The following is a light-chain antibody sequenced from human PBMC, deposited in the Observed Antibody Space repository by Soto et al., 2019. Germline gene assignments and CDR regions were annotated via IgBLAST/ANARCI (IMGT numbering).Light chain of an antibody. V-gene: IGKV1-5*03. CDR2: KAS. CDR1: ESIANY. Sequence: DVQMTQSSSSLSASVGDRVIITCQANESIANYLNWFQQKPGKAPRLLIYKASTLKSGVPSRFSGSGSGTEFTLTISSLQPDDFATYYCQHYNSYSEAFGQGTKVELK. CDR3: QHYNSYSEA. J-gene: IGKJ1*01.